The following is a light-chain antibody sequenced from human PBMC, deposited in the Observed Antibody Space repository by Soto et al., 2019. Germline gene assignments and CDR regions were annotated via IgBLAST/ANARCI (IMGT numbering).Light chain of an antibody. CDR2: YMS. CDR1: QYVGSR. J-gene: IGKJ1*01. V-gene: IGKV3-11*01. Sequence: EIVLTQSPATLSSSPGETAILSCRASQYVGSRLAWYQHKPGQAPRLLIYYMSKRATGIPARFSGSGSGTDFTLTISSIAPDDFAIYYCHQRQSWPRTFGQGTKVDIK. CDR3: HQRQSWPRT.